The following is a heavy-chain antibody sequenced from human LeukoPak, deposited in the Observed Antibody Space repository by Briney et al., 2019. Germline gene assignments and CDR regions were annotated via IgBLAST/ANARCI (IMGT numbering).Heavy chain of an antibody. J-gene: IGHJ4*02. CDR2: ISYDGSNK. CDR1: GFTFSSYG. Sequence: PGGSLRLSCAASGFTFSSYGMHWVRQAPGKGLEWVAVISYDGSNKYYADPVKGRFTISRDNSKNTLYLQMNSLRAEDTAVYYCAKDQLGAHIGWFGELLPTIRWGQGTLVTVSS. CDR3: AKDQLGAHIGWFGELLPTIR. V-gene: IGHV3-30*18. D-gene: IGHD3-10*01.